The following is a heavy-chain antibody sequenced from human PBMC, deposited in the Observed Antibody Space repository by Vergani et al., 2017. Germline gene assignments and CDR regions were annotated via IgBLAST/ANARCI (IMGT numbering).Heavy chain of an antibody. CDR2: FDPEDGET. D-gene: IGHD6-13*01. Sequence: QVQLVQSGAEVKKPGASVKVSCQVSGYTLTELSMLWLRQAPGKGLGWMGCFDPEDGETIYAQKFQGRVTMTEDTSTDTAYMELSSLRSEDTAVYYCATDYPQRGGISAAGSLDYWGQGTLVTVSS. CDR3: ATDYPQRGGISAAGSLDY. J-gene: IGHJ4*02. CDR1: GYTLTELS. V-gene: IGHV1-24*01.